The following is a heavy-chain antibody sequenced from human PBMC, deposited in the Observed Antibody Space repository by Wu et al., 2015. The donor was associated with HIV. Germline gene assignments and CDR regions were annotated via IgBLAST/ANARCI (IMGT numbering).Heavy chain of an antibody. D-gene: IGHD3-10*01. Sequence: LVQSGAEVKKPGASVKVPCEASGYTFTAYYIHWVRQAPGQGLEWMAWXNPNSDVANFAEIFQGRVTMTRETAITTAYLELTGLTSDDTAVYYCVRGARGMPKGAFDIWGQGTLVTVSS. CDR2: XNPNSDVA. J-gene: IGHJ3*02. CDR1: GYTFTAYY. V-gene: IGHV1-2*02. CDR3: VRGARGMPKGAFDI.